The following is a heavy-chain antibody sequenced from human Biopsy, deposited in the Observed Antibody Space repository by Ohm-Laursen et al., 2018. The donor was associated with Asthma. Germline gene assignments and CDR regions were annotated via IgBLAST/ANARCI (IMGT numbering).Heavy chain of an antibody. V-gene: IGHV1-69*13. CDR3: ARCQVGYSSGWSLLLKKIYYSGMDV. Sequence: ASVKVSCKAPGGTFSNFAISWVRQAPGQGLEWLGGIMTVFGTTNHAPKFQGRVTITADESTSTAYMEVTSLRSEDTAIYYCARCQVGYSSGWSLLLKKIYYSGMDVWGQGTAVTVSS. D-gene: IGHD6-19*01. CDR2: IMTVFGTT. CDR1: GGTFSNFA. J-gene: IGHJ6*02.